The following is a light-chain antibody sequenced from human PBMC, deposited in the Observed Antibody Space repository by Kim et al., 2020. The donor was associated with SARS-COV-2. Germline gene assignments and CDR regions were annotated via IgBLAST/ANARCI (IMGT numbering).Light chain of an antibody. Sequence: GSPGERVTLSCRASQTVSSNLAWYQQRPGRAPRMLIYGASTRATGIPARFSGSGSGTEFTLTISSLQSEDSAVYYCQQYNNWPQTFVQGTKVDIK. J-gene: IGKJ1*01. CDR1: QTVSSN. CDR2: GAS. CDR3: QQYNNWPQT. V-gene: IGKV3-15*01.